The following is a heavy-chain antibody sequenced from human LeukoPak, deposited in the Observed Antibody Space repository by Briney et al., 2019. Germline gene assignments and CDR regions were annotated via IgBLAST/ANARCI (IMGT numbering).Heavy chain of an antibody. CDR1: GFTFSSYA. D-gene: IGHD3-16*01. V-gene: IGHV3-30*04. CDR3: ARATHYDYVWGTLYYYYMDV. J-gene: IGHJ6*03. CDR2: ISYDGSSK. Sequence: GRSLRLSCAASGFTFSSYAMHWVRQAPGKGLEWVAVISYDGSSKYYADSVKGRFTISRDNSKNTLYLQMNSLRAEDTAVYYCARATHYDYVWGTLYYYYMDVWGKGTTVTVSS.